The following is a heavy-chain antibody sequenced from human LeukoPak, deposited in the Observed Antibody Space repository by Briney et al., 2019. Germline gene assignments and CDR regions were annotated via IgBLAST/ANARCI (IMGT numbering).Heavy chain of an antibody. CDR3: TRGGLMSIADH. Sequence: GGSLRLSCEASGFTFSSYHMHWIRQAPGKGLVWVSALNPDGSYTIYADSMKGRFTVSRDNARNTLYLQMNSLRVEDTAVYSCTRGGLMSIADHWGQGTLVTVSS. J-gene: IGHJ5*02. D-gene: IGHD2-21*01. CDR2: LNPDGSYT. V-gene: IGHV3-74*01. CDR1: GFTFSSYH.